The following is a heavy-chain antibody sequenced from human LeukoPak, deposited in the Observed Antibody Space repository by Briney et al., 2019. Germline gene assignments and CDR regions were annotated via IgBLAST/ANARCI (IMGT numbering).Heavy chain of an antibody. D-gene: IGHD6-6*01. Sequence: GESLRPSWAPFGFIFDDYCMSWVRQAPGKGLEWVSGINWNGGSTGYADSVKGRFTISRDNAKNSLYLQMNSLRAEDTALYYCARVQLVDYYYYSYMDVWGKGTTVTISS. CDR3: ARVQLVDYYYYSYMDV. J-gene: IGHJ6*03. CDR2: INWNGGST. CDR1: GFIFDDYC. V-gene: IGHV3-20*04.